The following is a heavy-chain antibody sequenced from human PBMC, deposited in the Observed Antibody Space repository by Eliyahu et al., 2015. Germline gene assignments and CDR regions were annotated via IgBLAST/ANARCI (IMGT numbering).Heavy chain of an antibody. V-gene: IGHV1-24*01. CDR2: FDPEDGET. D-gene: IGHD3-22*01. J-gene: IGHJ4*02. CDR3: ATPYYDTRGYYPLKFDF. Sequence: QVQLVQSGAEVKKPGASVKVSCKVSGYTLTELSMHWVRQAPGKGLEWMGGFDPEDGETIYAQKFQGRVTMTEDTSTDTAYMELSSLRSEDTAIYYCATPYYDTRGYYPLKFDFWGQGILVTVSS. CDR1: GYTLTELS.